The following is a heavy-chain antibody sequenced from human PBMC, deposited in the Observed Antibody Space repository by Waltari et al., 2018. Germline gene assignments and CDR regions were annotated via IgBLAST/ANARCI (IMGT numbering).Heavy chain of an antibody. CDR1: GGSISSSSNY. D-gene: IGHD6-6*01. Sequence: QLQLQESGPGLVKPSETLSLTCTVSGGSISSSSNYWGWIRQPPGKGLEWIGSMYYSGSTHYNAFLKSRVTISVDTSKNQFSLKLSSVTAADTAVYFCAREYSSSWSYNGLDVWGLGTSVTVSS. J-gene: IGHJ6*02. CDR2: MYYSGST. V-gene: IGHV4-39*02. CDR3: AREYSSSWSYNGLDV.